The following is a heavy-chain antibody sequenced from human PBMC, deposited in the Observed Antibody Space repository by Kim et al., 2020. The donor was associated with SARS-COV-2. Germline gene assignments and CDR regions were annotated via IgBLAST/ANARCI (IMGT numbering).Heavy chain of an antibody. CDR2: INHSGST. Sequence: SETLSLTCAVYGGSFSGYYWSWIRQPPGKGLEWIGEINHSGSTNYNPSLKSRVTISVDTSKNQFSLKLSSVTAADTAVYYCARLWFGEFHYWGQGTLVTVSS. CDR1: GGSFSGYY. J-gene: IGHJ4*02. CDR3: ARLWFGEFHY. D-gene: IGHD3-10*01. V-gene: IGHV4-34*01.